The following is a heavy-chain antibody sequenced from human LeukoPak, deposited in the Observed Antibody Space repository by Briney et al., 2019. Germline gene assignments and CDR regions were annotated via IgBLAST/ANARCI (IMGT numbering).Heavy chain of an antibody. D-gene: IGHD2-15*01. CDR1: GYTFTGYY. Sequence: GASVKVSCKASGYTFTGYYMHWVRQAPGQGLELMGWINPNSGGTNYAQKSQGRVTMTRDTSISTAYMELSRLRSDDTAVYYCARASRIFAIQHWGQGTLVTVSS. CDR3: ARASRIFAIQH. CDR2: INPNSGGT. V-gene: IGHV1-2*02. J-gene: IGHJ1*01.